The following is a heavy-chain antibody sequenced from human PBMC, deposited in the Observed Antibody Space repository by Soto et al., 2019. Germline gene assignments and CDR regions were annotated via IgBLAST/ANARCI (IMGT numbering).Heavy chain of an antibody. CDR1: GGSISSSSYY. CDR2: IYYTGIT. J-gene: IGHJ4*02. CDR3: ARHQGYYGSGSYCFES. D-gene: IGHD3-10*01. V-gene: IGHV4-39*01. Sequence: QLQLQESGPGLVKPSETLSLTCTVSGGSISSSSYYWGWIRQPPGKGLEWIGSIYYTGITYYNPCLKSRVTISVDTSKNQFSLMLTSVTAADTAVYYCARHQGYYGSGSYCFESWGQGTLVTVSS.